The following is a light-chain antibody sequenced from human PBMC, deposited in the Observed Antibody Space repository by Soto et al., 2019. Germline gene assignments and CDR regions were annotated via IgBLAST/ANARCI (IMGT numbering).Light chain of an antibody. V-gene: IGLV4-60*02. CDR3: ETWDSNTHV. CDR1: SGHSSYI. J-gene: IGLJ3*02. Sequence: QLVLTQSSSASASLGSSVKLTCTLSSGHSSYIIAWHQQQPGKAPRYLMKLEGSGSYNKGSGVPDRFSGSSSGADRYLTSSNLQFEDEADYYCETWDSNTHVFGGGTQLTVL. CDR2: LEGSGSY.